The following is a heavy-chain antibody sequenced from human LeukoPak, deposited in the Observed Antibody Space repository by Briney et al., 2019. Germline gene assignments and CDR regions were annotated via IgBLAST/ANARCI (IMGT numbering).Heavy chain of an antibody. CDR3: ARDPDSSAFDL. J-gene: IGHJ4*02. Sequence: GGSLRLSCAAYGFSFSAYWMSWVRQTPEKGLEFVANIKQDGSVKNYMDSLKGRSTISRDNARESLYLEINSLRADDTAVYYCARDPDSSAFDLWGQGALVTVSS. V-gene: IGHV3-7*01. CDR1: GFSFSAYW. CDR2: IKQDGSVK.